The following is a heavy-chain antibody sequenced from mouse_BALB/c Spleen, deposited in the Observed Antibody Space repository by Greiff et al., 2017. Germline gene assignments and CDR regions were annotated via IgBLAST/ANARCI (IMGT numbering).Heavy chain of an antibody. Sequence: VQLQQSGAELVKPGASVKLSCKASGYTFTSYYMYWVKQRPGQGLEWIGEINPSNGGTNFNEKFKSKATLTVDKSSNTAYMQLSSLTSEDSAVYYCTRSFTTAAMDYWGQGTSVTVSS. CDR1: GYTFTSYY. J-gene: IGHJ4*01. D-gene: IGHD1-2*01. CDR2: INPSNGGT. V-gene: IGHV1S81*02. CDR3: TRSFTTAAMDY.